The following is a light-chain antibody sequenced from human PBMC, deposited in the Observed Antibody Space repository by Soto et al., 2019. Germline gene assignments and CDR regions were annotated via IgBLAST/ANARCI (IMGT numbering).Light chain of an antibody. J-gene: IGLJ2*01. Sequence: QSVLTQPASVSGSPGQSITISCTGTNSDIGGYNYVSWYQQHPGKAPKLMIYDVSNRPTGVSYRFSGYKSGNTASLTLSGLQAEDEGDDYCSAYTSRSTLVVFGGGTKLTVL. V-gene: IGLV2-14*03. CDR3: SAYTSRSTLVV. CDR1: NSDIGGYNY. CDR2: DVS.